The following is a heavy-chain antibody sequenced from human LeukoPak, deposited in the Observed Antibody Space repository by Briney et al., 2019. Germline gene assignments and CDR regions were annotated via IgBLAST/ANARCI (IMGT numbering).Heavy chain of an antibody. CDR1: GYSISSGYY. V-gene: IGHV4-38-2*01. CDR2: IYHSGST. CDR3: ANKGKYCSSTSCPPDGAFDI. D-gene: IGHD2-2*01. J-gene: IGHJ3*02. Sequence: PSETLSPTCAVSGYSISSGYYWGWIRQPPGKGLEWTGSIYHSGSTYYNPSLKSRVTISVDTSKNQFSLKLSSVTAADTAVYYCANKGKYCSSTSCPPDGAFDIWGQGTMVTVSS.